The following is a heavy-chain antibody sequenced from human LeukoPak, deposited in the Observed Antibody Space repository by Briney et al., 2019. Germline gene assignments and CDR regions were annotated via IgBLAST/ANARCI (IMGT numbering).Heavy chain of an antibody. CDR2: IYYSGST. CDR1: GGSISSYY. CDR3: AGTGLSSSWYYFDY. D-gene: IGHD6-13*01. J-gene: IGHJ4*02. Sequence: PSETLSLTCTVSGGSISSYYWSWIRQPPGKGLEWIGYIYYSGSTYYNPSLKSRVTISVDTSKNQFSLKLSSVTAADTAVYYCAGTGLSSSWYYFDYWGQGTLVTVSS. V-gene: IGHV4-59*04.